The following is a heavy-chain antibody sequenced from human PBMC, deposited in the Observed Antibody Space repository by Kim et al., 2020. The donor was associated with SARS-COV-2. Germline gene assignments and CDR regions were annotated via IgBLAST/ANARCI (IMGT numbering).Heavy chain of an antibody. CDR2: ISNSGSL. CDR1: GFTFSNYG. Sequence: GGSLRLSCAASGFTFSNYGFNWVRQAPGKALEWVSAISNSGSLFDADSVKGRFTISRDNSKNTLFLQMNSLRAEDTAVYYCAKRNGYHGSGYMDVWGQGTTVTVSS. CDR3: AKRNGYHGSGYMDV. J-gene: IGHJ6*03. V-gene: IGHV3-23*01. D-gene: IGHD3-10*01.